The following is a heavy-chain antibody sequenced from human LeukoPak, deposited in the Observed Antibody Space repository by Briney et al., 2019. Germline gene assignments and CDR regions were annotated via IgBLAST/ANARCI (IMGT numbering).Heavy chain of an antibody. J-gene: IGHJ4*02. CDR1: GGTFSSYA. V-gene: IGHV1-69*01. D-gene: IGHD2-15*01. CDR3: ARPNCSGGSCYHFDY. Sequence: SVKVSCKASGGTFSSYAISWVRQAPGQGLEWMGGIIPIFGTANYAQKFQGRVTITADESTSTAYMELSSLRSEDTAVYYCARPNCSGGSCYHFDYWGQGTLVTVSS. CDR2: IIPIFGTA.